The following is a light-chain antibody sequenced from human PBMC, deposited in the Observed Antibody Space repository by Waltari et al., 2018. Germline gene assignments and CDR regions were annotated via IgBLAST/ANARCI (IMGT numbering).Light chain of an antibody. Sequence: DVVMTQSPLSLSVTLGQSASISCRSSESLVVSDGNTYFNWFQQRPGQSPRRLLYKVSNRESGVPERFSGSGSGTDFTLRISRVEAEDVGVYYCMQGIHRPWTFGQGTKVEIK. CDR2: KVS. CDR3: MQGIHRPWT. J-gene: IGKJ1*01. V-gene: IGKV2-30*01. CDR1: ESLVVSDGNTY.